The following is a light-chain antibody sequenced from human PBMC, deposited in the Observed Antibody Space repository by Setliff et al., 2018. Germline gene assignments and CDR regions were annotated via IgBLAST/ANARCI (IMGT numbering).Light chain of an antibody. CDR2: RNN. CDR3: AAWDDSLSGSNV. CDR1: SSNIGSNT. J-gene: IGLJ1*01. Sequence: QSVLTQPPSASGTPGQRVTISCSGSSSNIGSNTVNWYQQLPGTAPKLLIYRNNQRPSGVPDRFSGSKSGTSASLAISGLQSEDEADYYCAAWDDSLSGSNVFGTGTKVTVL. V-gene: IGLV1-44*01.